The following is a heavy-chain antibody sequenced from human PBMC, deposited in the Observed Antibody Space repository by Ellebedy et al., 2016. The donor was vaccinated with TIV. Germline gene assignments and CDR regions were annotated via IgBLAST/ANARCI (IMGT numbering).Heavy chain of an antibody. Sequence: AASVKVSCKASGYTFTSYGINWVRQAPGQGLEWMGWLSTYNDNTNYAEHLQDRVTMTSDTSTNTAYMELRSLRSEDTAVYYCARMDYDSSGYPDYWGQGTLVTVSS. D-gene: IGHD3-22*01. CDR3: ARMDYDSSGYPDY. J-gene: IGHJ4*02. CDR1: GYTFTSYG. V-gene: IGHV1-18*01. CDR2: LSTYNDNT.